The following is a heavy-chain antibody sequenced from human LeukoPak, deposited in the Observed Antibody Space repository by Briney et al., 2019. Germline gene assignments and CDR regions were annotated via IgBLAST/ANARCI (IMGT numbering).Heavy chain of an antibody. J-gene: IGHJ4*02. Sequence: GGSLRLSCVASGFTFSSYSMNWVRQAPGKGLEWVSSISSSSNFIYYADSVKGRFTISSDNAKNSLYLQMNSLRAEDTAVYYCARGPPFDYWGQGTLVTVSS. CDR1: GFTFSSYS. V-gene: IGHV3-21*01. CDR3: ARGPPFDY. CDR2: ISSSSNFI.